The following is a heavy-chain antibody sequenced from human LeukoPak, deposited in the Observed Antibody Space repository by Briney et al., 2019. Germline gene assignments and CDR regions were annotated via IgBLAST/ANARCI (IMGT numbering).Heavy chain of an antibody. CDR1: GFTFSSYA. Sequence: GGSLRLSCAASGFTFSSYAMSWVRQAPGKGLEWVSAISGSGGSTYYADSVKGRFTISRDNAKNSLYLQMNSLRDEDTAVYYCARDGGHLDYWGQGTLVTVSS. D-gene: IGHD6-25*01. CDR2: ISGSGGST. J-gene: IGHJ4*02. CDR3: ARDGGHLDY. V-gene: IGHV3-23*01.